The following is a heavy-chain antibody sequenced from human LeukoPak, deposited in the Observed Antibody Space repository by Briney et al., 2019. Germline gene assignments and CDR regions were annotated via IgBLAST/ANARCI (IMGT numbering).Heavy chain of an antibody. CDR3: TPTNIVATTKFDY. CDR2: IKSKTDGGTT. CDR1: GFTFSNAW. D-gene: IGHD5-12*01. V-gene: IGHV3-15*01. J-gene: IGHJ4*02. Sequence: GGSLRLSCAASGFTFSNAWMSWVRQAPGKGLEWVGRIKSKTDGGTTDYAAPVKGRFTISRDDSKNTLYLQMNSLKTEDTAVYYCTPTNIVATTKFDYWGQATLVTVSS.